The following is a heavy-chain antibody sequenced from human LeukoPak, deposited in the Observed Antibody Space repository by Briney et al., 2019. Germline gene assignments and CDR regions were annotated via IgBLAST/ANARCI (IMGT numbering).Heavy chain of an antibody. CDR1: GYTFTSYG. CDR2: INPNSGGT. CDR3: ARGGRPIVVVTAPRDY. J-gene: IGHJ4*02. V-gene: IGHV1-2*02. Sequence: ASVKVSCKASGYTFTSYGISWVRQAPGQGLEWMGWINPNSGGTNYAQKFQGRVTMTRDTSISTAYMELSRLRSDDTAVYYCARGGRPIVVVTAPRDYWGQGTLVTVSS. D-gene: IGHD2-21*02.